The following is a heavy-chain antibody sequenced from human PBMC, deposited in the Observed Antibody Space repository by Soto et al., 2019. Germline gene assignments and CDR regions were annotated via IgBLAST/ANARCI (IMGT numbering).Heavy chain of an antibody. CDR1: GYTFTNYY. V-gene: IGHV1-46*01. J-gene: IGHJ4*02. CDR3: ARAHHSGSVDC. CDR2: INPSYDST. Sequence: QVQLVQSGAEVKKPGASVKVSCKTSGYTFTNYYMHWVRQAPVQGLEWMGVINPSYDSTTYAQKLQARVTRNRHTSTSTVYIELSSLRSDDTAVYYCARAHHSGSVDCWGQGTLVTVSS. D-gene: IGHD1-26*01.